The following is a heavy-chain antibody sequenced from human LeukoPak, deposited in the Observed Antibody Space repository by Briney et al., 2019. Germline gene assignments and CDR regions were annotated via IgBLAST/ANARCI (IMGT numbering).Heavy chain of an antibody. CDR1: GFTFRNYA. V-gene: IGHV3-23*01. CDR3: AKPSSIVIVPTALQRSLDY. Sequence: GGSLRLSCTASGFTFRNYAMTWVRQAPGKGLEWVSTISGSGGTTYYADSVQGRLSISRDNSKNTLSLQMNGLRAEDTAVYYCAKPSSIVIVPTALQRSLDYWGQGALVTVSS. J-gene: IGHJ4*02. D-gene: IGHD2/OR15-2a*01. CDR2: ISGSGGTT.